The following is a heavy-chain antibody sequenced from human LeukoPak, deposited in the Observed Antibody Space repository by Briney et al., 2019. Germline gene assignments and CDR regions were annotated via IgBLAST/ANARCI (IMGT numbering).Heavy chain of an antibody. Sequence: PSEALSLTCAVYGGSFSGYYWSWIRQPPGKGLEWIGEINHSGSTNYNPSLKSRVTISVDTSKNQFSLKLSSVTAADTAVYYCASNSWQWLVPPIFDYWGQGTLVTVSS. CDR3: ASNSWQWLVPPIFDY. CDR1: GGSFSGYY. J-gene: IGHJ4*02. D-gene: IGHD6-19*01. V-gene: IGHV4-34*01. CDR2: INHSGST.